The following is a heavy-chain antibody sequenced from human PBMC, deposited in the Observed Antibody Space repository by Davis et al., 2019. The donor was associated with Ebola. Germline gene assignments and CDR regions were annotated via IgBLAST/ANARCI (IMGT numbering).Heavy chain of an antibody. CDR1: GYTFTGYY. J-gene: IGHJ5*02. CDR3: ARELIAARSGHLDNNWFDP. Sequence: ASVKVSCKASGYTFTGYYMHWVRQAPGQGLEWMGRINPNSGGTNYAQKFQGRVTMTRDTSISTAYMELSRLRSEDTAVYYCARELIAARSGHLDNNWFDPWGQGTLVTVSS. D-gene: IGHD6-6*01. V-gene: IGHV1-2*06. CDR2: INPNSGGT.